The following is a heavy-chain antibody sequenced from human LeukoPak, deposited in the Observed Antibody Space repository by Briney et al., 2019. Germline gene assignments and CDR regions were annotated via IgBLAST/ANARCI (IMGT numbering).Heavy chain of an antibody. CDR1: GGSISSSSYH. CDR3: ARHSGYYHYFDY. Sequence: SETLSLTCTVSGGSISSSSYHWGWIRQPPGKGLEWIGSIYYSGSTYYNPSLKSRVTISVDTSKNQFSLKLSSVTAADTAVYYCARHSGYYHYFDYWGQGTLVTVSS. D-gene: IGHD3-22*01. CDR2: IYYSGST. J-gene: IGHJ4*02. V-gene: IGHV4-39*01.